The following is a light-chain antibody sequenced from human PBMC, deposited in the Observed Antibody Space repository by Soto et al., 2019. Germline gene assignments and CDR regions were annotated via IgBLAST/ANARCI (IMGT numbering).Light chain of an antibody. Sequence: DIQMTQSPSSLSASVGDRVTITCRASQNINKYLNWYQQKPGKALKLLIYVTFTLQSGVSSRFTGGGSGTEFTLTIDSLQPEDFATYYCQQSYSSPQTFGQGTRVEVK. CDR3: QQSYSSPQT. V-gene: IGKV1-39*01. CDR2: VTF. J-gene: IGKJ1*01. CDR1: QNINKY.